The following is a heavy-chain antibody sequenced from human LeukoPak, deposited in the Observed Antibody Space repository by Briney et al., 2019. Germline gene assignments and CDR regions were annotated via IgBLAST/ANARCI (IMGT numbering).Heavy chain of an antibody. D-gene: IGHD3-10*01. J-gene: IGHJ6*02. Sequence: ASVKVSCKASGYTFTSYGISWVRQAPGQGLEWMGWISAYNGNTNYAQKLQGRVTMTTDTSTSTAYMELRSLRSDDTAVYYCARDMYYGSGTPMQYGMDVWGQGTTVTVSS. CDR3: ARDMYYGSGTPMQYGMDV. CDR1: GYTFTSYG. CDR2: ISAYNGNT. V-gene: IGHV1-18*01.